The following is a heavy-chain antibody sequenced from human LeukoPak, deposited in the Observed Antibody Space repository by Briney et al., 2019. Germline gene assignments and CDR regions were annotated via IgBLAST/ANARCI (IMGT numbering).Heavy chain of an antibody. CDR2: IYYIGYT. Sequence: SETLSLTCTVSGGSISSYYWGWIRQPPGKGLEWIGYIYYIGYTNYNPSLKSRVTMSVDTSKNQFSLELSSVTAADTAVYYCARADTGSGYPWTPHWFDPWGQGALVTVSS. V-gene: IGHV4-59*01. D-gene: IGHD5-18*01. CDR3: ARADTGSGYPWTPHWFDP. CDR1: GGSISSYY. J-gene: IGHJ5*02.